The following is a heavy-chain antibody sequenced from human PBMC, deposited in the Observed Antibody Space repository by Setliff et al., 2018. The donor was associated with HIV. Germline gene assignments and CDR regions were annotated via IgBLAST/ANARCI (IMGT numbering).Heavy chain of an antibody. CDR2: IDTDNGYR. CDR1: GYTFSEYA. Sequence: ASVKVSCKASGYTFSEYAIHWVRQAPGQRLEWMGRIDTDNGYRRYSPKLQGRVTITKDTSANTAHMELRGLRSEDTPVYYCARWCAAAGCYPAIYHFDSRGQGTLVTVSS. D-gene: IGHD2-2*01. V-gene: IGHV1-3*04. J-gene: IGHJ4*02. CDR3: ARWCAAAGCYPAIYHFDS.